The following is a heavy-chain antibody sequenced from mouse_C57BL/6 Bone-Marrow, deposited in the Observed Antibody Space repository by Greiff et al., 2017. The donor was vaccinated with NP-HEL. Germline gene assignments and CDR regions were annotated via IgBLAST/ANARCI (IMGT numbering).Heavy chain of an antibody. CDR3: ARDTTVVAHFDV. J-gene: IGHJ1*03. D-gene: IGHD1-1*01. V-gene: IGHV1-81*01. CDR1: GYTFTSYG. CDR2: FYPRSGNT. Sequence: QVQLKESGAELARPGASVKLSCKASGYTFTSYGISWVKQRTGQGLEWIGEFYPRSGNTYYNEKFKGKATLTADKSSSTAYMELRSLTSEDSAVYFCARDTTVVAHFDVWGTGTTVTVSS.